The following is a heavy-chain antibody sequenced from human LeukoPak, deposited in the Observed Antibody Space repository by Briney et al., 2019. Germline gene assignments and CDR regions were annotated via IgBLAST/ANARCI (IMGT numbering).Heavy chain of an antibody. V-gene: IGHV4-4*07. D-gene: IGHD3-22*01. J-gene: IGHJ4*02. CDR2: IYTSGST. CDR3: ARDSEYYYDSSGYPLYFDY. Sequence: SETLSLTCTVSGGSISSYYWSWIRQPAGKGLEWIGRIYTSGSTNYNPSLKSRVTMSVDTSKNQFSLKLSSVTAADTAVYYCARDSEYYYDSSGYPLYFDYWGQGTLVTVSS. CDR1: GGSISSYY.